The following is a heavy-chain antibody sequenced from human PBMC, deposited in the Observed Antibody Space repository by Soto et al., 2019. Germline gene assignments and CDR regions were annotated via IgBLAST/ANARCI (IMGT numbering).Heavy chain of an antibody. CDR1: GYTFTSYD. Sequence: ASVKVSCKASGYTFTSYDINWVRQATGQGLEWMGWMNPNSGNTGYAQKFQGRVTMTRNTSISTAYMELSSLRSEDTAVYYCVVGSSSSFAFDIWGKGTMVTVSS. CDR3: VVGSSSSFAFDI. J-gene: IGHJ3*02. CDR2: MNPNSGNT. V-gene: IGHV1-8*02. D-gene: IGHD6-6*01.